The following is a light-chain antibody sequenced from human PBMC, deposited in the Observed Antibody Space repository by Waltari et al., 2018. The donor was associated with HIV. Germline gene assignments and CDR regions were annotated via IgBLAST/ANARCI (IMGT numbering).Light chain of an antibody. CDR3: QAWGTVIQRV. CDR2: VNSDGSH. Sequence: QLVLTQSPSASASLGASVKLTCTLSSGHSSYAIAWHQQQPEKGPRYLIKVNSDGSHTKGDGIPDRFSGSSSGAERYLTISSLQSEDEADYYCQAWGTVIQRVFGGGTKLTVL. V-gene: IGLV4-69*01. CDR1: SGHSSYA. J-gene: IGLJ3*02.